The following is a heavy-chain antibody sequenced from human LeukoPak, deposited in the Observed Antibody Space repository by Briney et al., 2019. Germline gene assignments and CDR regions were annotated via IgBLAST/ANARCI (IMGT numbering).Heavy chain of an antibody. Sequence: SETLSLTCTVSDDSITSSYWSRIRQAPGTGLEWIGYSSNSGVSNYKPSLRGRVTMSVDTSKNQFSLMLSSVTAADTAVYYCARHGSWYNYFDPWGQGTLVIVSS. CDR2: SSNSGVS. D-gene: IGHD3-10*01. V-gene: IGHV4-59*01. CDR3: ARHGSWYNYFDP. J-gene: IGHJ5*02. CDR1: DDSITSSY.